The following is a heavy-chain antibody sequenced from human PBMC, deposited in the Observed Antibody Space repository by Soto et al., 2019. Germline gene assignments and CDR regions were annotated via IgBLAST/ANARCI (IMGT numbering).Heavy chain of an antibody. CDR1: GYTFTSYD. J-gene: IGHJ4*02. V-gene: IGHV1-8*01. Sequence: ASVKVSCKASGYTFTSYDINWVRQATGQGLEWMGWMNPNSGNTGYAQKFQGRVTMTRDTSTSTVYMELSSLRSEDTAVYYCARGLIYDSSGYYFDYWGQGTLVTVS. D-gene: IGHD3-22*01. CDR2: MNPNSGNT. CDR3: ARGLIYDSSGYYFDY.